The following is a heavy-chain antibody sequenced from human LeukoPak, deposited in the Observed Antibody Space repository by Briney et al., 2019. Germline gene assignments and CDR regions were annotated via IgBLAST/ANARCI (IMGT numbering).Heavy chain of an antibody. CDR3: ASLRQWPHYFDY. Sequence: SETLSLTCTVSGGSISSSYWSWIPQPPRKGLEWIGYIYYSGSTNYNPSLKSRVTISVDTPKNQFSLKLSSVTAADTAVYYWASLRQWPHYFDYWGQGTLVTVSS. D-gene: IGHD6-19*01. CDR1: GGSISSSY. J-gene: IGHJ4*02. V-gene: IGHV4-59*08. CDR2: IYYSGST.